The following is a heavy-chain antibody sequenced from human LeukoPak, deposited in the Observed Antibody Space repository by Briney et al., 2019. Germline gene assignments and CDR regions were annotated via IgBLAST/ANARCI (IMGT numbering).Heavy chain of an antibody. CDR3: ARDGGDDYDFWSGYYLSEYGMDV. J-gene: IGHJ6*02. CDR2: ISYDGSNK. CDR1: GFTFSSYA. D-gene: IGHD3-3*01. V-gene: IGHV3-30-3*01. Sequence: PPGRSLRLSSAASGFTFSSYAMHWVRQAPGKGLEWVAVISYDGSNKYYADSVKGRFTISRDNSKNTLYLQMNSLRAEDTAVYYCARDGGDDYDFWSGYYLSEYGMDVWGQGTTVTVSS.